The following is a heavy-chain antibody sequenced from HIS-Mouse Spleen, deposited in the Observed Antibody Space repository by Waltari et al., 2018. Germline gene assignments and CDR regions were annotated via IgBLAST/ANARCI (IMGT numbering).Heavy chain of an antibody. CDR3: AREIPYSSSWYDWYFDL. J-gene: IGHJ2*01. D-gene: IGHD6-13*01. Sequence: QLQLQESGPGLVKPSETLSLTCTVSGGSISSSSYYWGWIRQPPGKGLEWIGSIYYSGRTYSNPSLKSRVTISVDTSKNQFSLKRSSVTAADTAVYYCAREIPYSSSWYDWYFDLWGRGTLVTVSS. V-gene: IGHV4-39*07. CDR1: GGSISSSSYY. CDR2: IYYSGRT.